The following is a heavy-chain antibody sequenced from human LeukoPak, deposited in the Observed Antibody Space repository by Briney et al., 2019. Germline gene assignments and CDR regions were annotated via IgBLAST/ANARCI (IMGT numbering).Heavy chain of an antibody. CDR1: GYTFTSYG. J-gene: IGHJ4*02. Sequence: ASVKVSCKASGYTFTSYGISWVRQAPGQGLEWMGWISAYNGNTNYAQKLQGRVTMTTDTSTSTAYMELRSLRSDDTAVYYCPREFVVVPAAANDYWGQGTLVTVSS. CDR2: ISAYNGNT. CDR3: PREFVVVPAAANDY. D-gene: IGHD2-2*01. V-gene: IGHV1-18*01.